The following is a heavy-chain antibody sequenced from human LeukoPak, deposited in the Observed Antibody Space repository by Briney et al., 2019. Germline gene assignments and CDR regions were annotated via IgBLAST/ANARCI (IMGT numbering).Heavy chain of an antibody. CDR3: ARVKGGIAAAGNYFDY. Sequence: GGSLRLSCAASGFAFSSYAMPWVRQGPGKGLEWVALVSYDGGSKYYADSVKGRITISRDNSKNTLHLQMNSLRTEDTAVYYCARVKGGIAAAGNYFDYWGQGTLVTVSS. J-gene: IGHJ4*02. D-gene: IGHD6-13*01. V-gene: IGHV3-30-3*01. CDR2: VSYDGGSK. CDR1: GFAFSSYA.